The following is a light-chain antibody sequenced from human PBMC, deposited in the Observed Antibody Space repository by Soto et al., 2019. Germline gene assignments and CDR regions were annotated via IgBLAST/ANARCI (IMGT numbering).Light chain of an antibody. V-gene: IGLV3-1*01. Sequence: SYELTQPPSVSVSPGQTASITCSGDKLGDKYACWYQQKPGQSPVLVIYQDSKRLSGIPERFSGSNSGNTATLSISGTQAMDEADYYRQAWDSTTAVFGTGTKLTLL. CDR2: QDS. J-gene: IGLJ1*01. CDR1: KLGDKY. CDR3: QAWDSTTAV.